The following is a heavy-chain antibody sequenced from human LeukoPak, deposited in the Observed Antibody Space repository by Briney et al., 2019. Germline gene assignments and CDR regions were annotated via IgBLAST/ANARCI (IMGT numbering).Heavy chain of an antibody. Sequence: GGSLRLSCAASGFKFRFYAISWVRPAPGKGLEWVSAISGGGGNTFYADSAKGRFTISRDNSKKTLYLQMNSLRVEDTAIYYCAKSDYYDSSGHPSSFDYWGQGTLVTVSS. CDR1: GFKFRFYA. V-gene: IGHV3-23*01. CDR3: AKSDYYDSSGHPSSFDY. J-gene: IGHJ4*02. D-gene: IGHD3-22*01. CDR2: ISGGGGNT.